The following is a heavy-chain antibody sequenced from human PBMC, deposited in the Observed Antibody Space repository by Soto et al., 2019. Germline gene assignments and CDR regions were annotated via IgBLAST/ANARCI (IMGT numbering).Heavy chain of an antibody. CDR1: GYIFTNYW. CDR3: AQMAPNLGSFDY. J-gene: IGHJ4*02. V-gene: IGHV5-51*01. D-gene: IGHD3-10*01. Sequence: GESLKISCKGSGYIFTNYWIGWVRQMPGKGLEWMGIIYPGDSDTRYSPSFQGQVTISADKSINTAYLQWSSLKASDTARYYCAQMAPNLGSFDYWGQGTLVTVSS. CDR2: IYPGDSDT.